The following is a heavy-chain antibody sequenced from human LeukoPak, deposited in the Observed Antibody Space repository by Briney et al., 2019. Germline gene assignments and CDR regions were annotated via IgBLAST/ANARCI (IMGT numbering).Heavy chain of an antibody. CDR1: GFTFSSYW. V-gene: IGHV3-74*01. Sequence: GGSLRLPCAASGFTFSSYWMHWVRQAPGKGLVWVSHINTDGSTTTYADSVKGRFSISRDNAKNTLYLQMNTLRAEDTAVYYCARLWGYYDSSDHWGQGTLVTVSS. D-gene: IGHD3-22*01. CDR2: INTDGSTT. J-gene: IGHJ4*02. CDR3: ARLWGYYDSSDH.